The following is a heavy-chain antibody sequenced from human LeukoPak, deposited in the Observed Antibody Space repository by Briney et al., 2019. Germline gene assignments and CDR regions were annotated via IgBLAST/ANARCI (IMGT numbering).Heavy chain of an antibody. CDR1: GLSFSDSW. Sequence: GGSLRLSCAASGLSFSDSWMTWVRQAPGKGLEWVANIEQYGSEKNYVDSVKGRFTISRDNAKNSLYLQMNILRAEDTAVYYCARGHGWLDPWGQGTLVTVSS. CDR3: ARGHGWLDP. V-gene: IGHV3-7*05. CDR2: IEQYGSEK. J-gene: IGHJ5*02.